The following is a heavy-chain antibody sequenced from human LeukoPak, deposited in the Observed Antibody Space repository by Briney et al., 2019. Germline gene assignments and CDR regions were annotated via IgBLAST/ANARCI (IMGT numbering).Heavy chain of an antibody. Sequence: SVKVSCKASGGTFSSYAISWVRQAPGQGLEWMGRIIPILGIANYAQKFQGRVTITANKSTSTAYMELSSLRSEDTAVYYCARDHGTVAVAGTAVLDYWGQGTLVTVSS. CDR1: GGTFSSYA. V-gene: IGHV1-69*04. CDR2: IIPILGIA. CDR3: ARDHGTVAVAGTAVLDY. D-gene: IGHD6-19*01. J-gene: IGHJ4*02.